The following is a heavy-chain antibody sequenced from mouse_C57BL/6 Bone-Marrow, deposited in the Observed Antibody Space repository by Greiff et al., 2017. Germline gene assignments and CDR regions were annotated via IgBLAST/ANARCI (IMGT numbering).Heavy chain of an antibody. D-gene: IGHD2-1*01. CDR1: GFSLTSYA. V-gene: IGHV2-9-1*01. Sequence: VKLMESGPGLVAPSQSLSITCTVSGFSLTSYAISWVRQPPGKGLEWLGVIWTGGGTNYNSALKSRLSISKDNSKSQVFLKMNSLQTDDTARYYCARNYGNYPYWYFDVWGTVTTVTVSS. J-gene: IGHJ1*03. CDR2: IWTGGGT. CDR3: ARNYGNYPYWYFDV.